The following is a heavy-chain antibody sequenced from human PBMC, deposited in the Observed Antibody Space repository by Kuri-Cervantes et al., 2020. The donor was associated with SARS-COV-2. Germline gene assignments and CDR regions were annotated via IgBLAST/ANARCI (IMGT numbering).Heavy chain of an antibody. CDR3: ARDLARMTTSSWWGLDT. Sequence: LSLTCAVYGGSFSDYYMSWIRQAPGKGLEWIAYISSSGSYSQSADSVEGRFTVSRDNAKNSLYLQMNSLRVEDTALYYCARDLARMTTSSWWGLDTWGQGTLVTVSS. V-gene: IGHV3-11*06. CDR2: ISSSGSYS. D-gene: IGHD2-2*01. CDR1: GGSFSDYY. J-gene: IGHJ5*02.